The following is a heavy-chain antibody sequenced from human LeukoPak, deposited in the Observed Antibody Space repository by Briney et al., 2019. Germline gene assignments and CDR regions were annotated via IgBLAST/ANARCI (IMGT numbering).Heavy chain of an antibody. CDR1: GYTFISYG. J-gene: IGHJ4*02. V-gene: IGHV1-18*01. CDR2: ISAYNRIT. Sequence: ASVKVSCKASGYTFISYGISWVRQAPGQGLEWMGWISAYNRITNYAQKVQDRVTLTADTSTSTAYMEVRSLRSDDTAVYYCARAMVDGDYLREGDYWGQGTLVTVSS. CDR3: ARAMVDGDYLREGDY. D-gene: IGHD4-17*01.